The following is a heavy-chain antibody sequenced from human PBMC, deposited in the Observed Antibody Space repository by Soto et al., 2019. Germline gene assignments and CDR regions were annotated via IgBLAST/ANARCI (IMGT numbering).Heavy chain of an antibody. Sequence: HVQLVQSGAEVKKPGSSVKVSCKASGGTFSSYTISWVRQAPGQGLELMGRIIPILGIANYAQKFQGRGTITADKSTSTAYRELSSLRSEDTAVHYCARELERNYFDYWVQGTLVTGTS. V-gene: IGHV1-69*02. CDR2: IIPILGIA. CDR1: GGTFSSYT. CDR3: ARELERNYFDY. J-gene: IGHJ4*02. D-gene: IGHD1-1*01.